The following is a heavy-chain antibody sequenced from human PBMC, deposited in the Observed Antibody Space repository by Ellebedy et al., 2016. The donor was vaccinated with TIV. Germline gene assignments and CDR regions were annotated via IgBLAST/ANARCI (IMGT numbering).Heavy chain of an antibody. CDR2: VTGSSGFT. CDR1: GFTFAAYA. J-gene: IGHJ6*02. D-gene: IGHD1-26*01. V-gene: IGHV3-23*01. Sequence: GESLKSSCAASGFTFAAYAMHWVRQAPGRGLEWVSIVTGSSGFTSYADSVKGRFTTSRDDSKSTLYLQMNSLRVDDTAVYYCARVGGRFFGSLDVWGQGTTVTVSS. CDR3: ARVGGRFFGSLDV.